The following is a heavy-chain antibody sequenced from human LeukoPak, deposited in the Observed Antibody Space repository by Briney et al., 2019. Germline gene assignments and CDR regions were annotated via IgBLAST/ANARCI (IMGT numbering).Heavy chain of an antibody. V-gene: IGHV3-23*01. CDR3: AKAVGRSSSGNRGLDY. Sequence: PGGSLRLSCAASGFIFSSYAMTWVRQAPGKGLEWVSALSAGGGSTYYADSVKGRFTISRDNSRNTLFLQMNSLRAEDTAVYYCAKAVGRSSSGNRGLDYWGQGTLVTVSS. CDR2: LSAGGGST. D-gene: IGHD6-6*01. J-gene: IGHJ4*02. CDR1: GFIFSSYA.